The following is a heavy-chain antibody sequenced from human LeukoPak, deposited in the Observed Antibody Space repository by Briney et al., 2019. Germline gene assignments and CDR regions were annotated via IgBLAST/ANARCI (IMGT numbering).Heavy chain of an antibody. CDR3: ARVEMASMRAFDI. V-gene: IGHV4-30-4*08. D-gene: IGHD5-24*01. CDR2: IYYRGST. Sequence: SSETLSLTCTVSGGSISSDDYYWSWIRQPPGEGLEWIGYIYYRGSTYYNPSLKSRVTISVDTSKNQFSLKLSSVTAADTAVYSCARVEMASMRAFDIWGQGTMVTVSS. CDR1: GGSISSDDYY. J-gene: IGHJ3*02.